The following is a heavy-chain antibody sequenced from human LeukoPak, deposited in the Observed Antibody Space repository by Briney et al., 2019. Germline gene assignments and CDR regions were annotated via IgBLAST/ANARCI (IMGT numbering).Heavy chain of an antibody. CDR1: GFTFDDYT. CDR3: AKDLRPHVDNYFDY. J-gene: IGHJ4*02. V-gene: IGHV3-43*01. CDR2: ISWDGGST. Sequence: GGSLRLSCAASGFTFDDYTMHWVRQAPGKGLEWVSLISWDGGSTYYADSVKGRFTISRVNSKNSLYLQMNSLRTEDTALYYCAKDLRPHVDNYFDYWGQGTLVTVSS.